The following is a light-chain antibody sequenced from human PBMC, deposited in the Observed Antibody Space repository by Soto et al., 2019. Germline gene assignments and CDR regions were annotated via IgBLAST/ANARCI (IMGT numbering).Light chain of an antibody. CDR3: PHYGGAPRT. CDR2: VTS. Sequence: EIGLTQSPGTLSLFAGERATLACRASHSVSTSYLAWYPQKPVQAPRLLIYVTSTMANGIPDRFSGNGSGTDFTLTISRLEPEDFAVYYCPHYGGAPRTFGQGTKVEIK. CDR1: HSVSTSY. J-gene: IGKJ1*01. V-gene: IGKV3-20*01.